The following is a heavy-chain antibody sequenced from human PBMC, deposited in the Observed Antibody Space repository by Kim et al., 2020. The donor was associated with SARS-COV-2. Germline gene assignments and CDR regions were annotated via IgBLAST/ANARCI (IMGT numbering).Heavy chain of an antibody. D-gene: IGHD5-12*01. CDR2: ISSISSYT. CDR1: GFTFSDYY. J-gene: IGHJ4*02. CDR3: ARMNGYSGNYFDY. V-gene: IGHV3-11*03. Sequence: GGSLRLSCAASGFTFSDYYMSLIRQAPGQGLEWVSYISSISSYTNYADSVTGRLTISRDNAKNSLYLQMNSLRAEDTAVYYCARMNGYSGNYFDYWGQGTLVTVSS.